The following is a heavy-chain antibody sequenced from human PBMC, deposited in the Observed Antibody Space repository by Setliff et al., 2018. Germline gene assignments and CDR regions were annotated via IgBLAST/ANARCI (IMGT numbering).Heavy chain of an antibody. V-gene: IGHV1-69*13. Sequence: GASVKVSCKASGGTFSSYAISWVRQAPGQGLEWMGGIIPMFGTANYAQKFQGRVTITADESTSTAYMELSSLRSEDTAVYFCAGDGRFGGPSQGPDYWGQGTLVTVSS. CDR2: IIPMFGTA. CDR3: AGDGRFGGPSQGPDY. CDR1: GGTFSSYA. J-gene: IGHJ4*02. D-gene: IGHD3-10*01.